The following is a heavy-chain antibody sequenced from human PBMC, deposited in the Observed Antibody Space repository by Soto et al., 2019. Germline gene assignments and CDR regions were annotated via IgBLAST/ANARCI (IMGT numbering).Heavy chain of an antibody. J-gene: IGHJ3*02. CDR3: ARDPQYSGSLSGGGDAFDI. CDR1: GYSFINCG. CDR2: ISVYNGNT. D-gene: IGHD1-26*01. Sequence: ASVKVSCKASGYSFINCGITWVRQVPGQGLEWIGWISVYNGNTHYAESLQGRVTMTTDTSTTTAYTELRSLTSDDTAMYYCARDPQYSGSLSGGGDAFDIWGQGTMVTVSS. V-gene: IGHV1-18*01.